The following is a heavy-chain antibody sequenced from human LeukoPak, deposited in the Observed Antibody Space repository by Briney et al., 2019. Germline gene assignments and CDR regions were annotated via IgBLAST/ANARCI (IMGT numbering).Heavy chain of an antibody. D-gene: IGHD6-19*01. CDR2: IYYSGST. V-gene: IGHV4-61*05. Sequence: PSETLSLTCSVSGGSISSSSYYWGWIRQPPGKGLEWIGYIYYSGSTNYNPSLRSRVTISVDTAKNQFSLKLSSVTAADTAVYYCARGSVAGTRGLSEFDYWGQGTLVTVSS. CDR3: ARGSVAGTRGLSEFDY. CDR1: GGSISSSSYY. J-gene: IGHJ4*02.